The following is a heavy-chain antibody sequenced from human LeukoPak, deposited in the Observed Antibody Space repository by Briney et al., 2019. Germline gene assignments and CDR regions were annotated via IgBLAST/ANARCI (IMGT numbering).Heavy chain of an antibody. CDR3: ARVLYDSSGYYVDY. CDR2: ITAGNGNT. V-gene: IGHV1-18*01. J-gene: IGHJ4*02. Sequence: GASVKVSCKASGYSFRNYGIGWVRQAPRQGLEWMGWITAGNGNTNYAQKVQGRVTMTTDTSTSTAYMELRSLRSDDTAVYYCARVLYDSSGYYVDYWGQGTLVTVSS. CDR1: GYSFRNYG. D-gene: IGHD3-22*01.